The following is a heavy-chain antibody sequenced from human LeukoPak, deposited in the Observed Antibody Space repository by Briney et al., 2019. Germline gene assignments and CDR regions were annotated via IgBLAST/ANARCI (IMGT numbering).Heavy chain of an antibody. Sequence: ASVKVSCKASGYTFTGYYMHWVRQAPGQGLEWMGWINPNSGGTNYAQKFQGRVTMTRDTSISTAYMELSRLRSDDTAVYYCARETKRANWFDPWGQGTLVTVSS. CDR2: INPNSGGT. J-gene: IGHJ5*02. CDR3: ARETKRANWFDP. CDR1: GYTFTGYY. V-gene: IGHV1-2*02.